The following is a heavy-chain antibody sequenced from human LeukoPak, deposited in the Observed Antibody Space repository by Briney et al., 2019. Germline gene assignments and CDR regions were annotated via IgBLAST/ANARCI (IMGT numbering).Heavy chain of an antibody. CDR1: GYTFTGYY. CDR2: INPNSGGP. J-gene: IGHJ4*02. Sequence: ASVKVSCKASGYTFTGYYMHWVRQAPGQGLEWMGWINPNSGGPNYAQKFQGRVTMTRDTSISTAYMELSRLRSDDTAVYYCARDKTAAAPGWLDYWGQGTLVTVSS. CDR3: ARDKTAAAPGWLDY. V-gene: IGHV1-2*02. D-gene: IGHD6-13*01.